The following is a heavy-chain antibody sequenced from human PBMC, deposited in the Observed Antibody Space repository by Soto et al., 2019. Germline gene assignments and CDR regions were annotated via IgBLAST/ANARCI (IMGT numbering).Heavy chain of an antibody. V-gene: IGHV4-59*01. Sequence: SEALSLTCSVSGASMNNYYGSWVRQPPGKGLEWIGYMYYSGSSNYNSSLKSRVTISVDRSKNQFSLKLSSVTAADTAVYYCVRSGHSFGRVVWGLGTLVTVSS. CDR3: VRSGHSFGRVV. CDR1: GASMNNYY. J-gene: IGHJ4*02. CDR2: MYYSGSS. D-gene: IGHD3-16*01.